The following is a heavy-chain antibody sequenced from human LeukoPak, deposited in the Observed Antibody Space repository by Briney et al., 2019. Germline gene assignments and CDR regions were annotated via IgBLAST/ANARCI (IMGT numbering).Heavy chain of an antibody. D-gene: IGHD2-15*01. J-gene: IGHJ3*02. CDR2: IYTRGST. Sequence: PSETLSLTCTVSGGSINNYYWSWIRQPAGKGLEWIGRIYTRGSTNYNPSLKSRVTMSVDTSKNQFSLKLSSVTAAGTALYYCARGRYCSADICSGGDAFDIWGQGTMVSVSS. CDR3: ARGRYCSADICSGGDAFDI. V-gene: IGHV4-4*07. CDR1: GGSINNYY.